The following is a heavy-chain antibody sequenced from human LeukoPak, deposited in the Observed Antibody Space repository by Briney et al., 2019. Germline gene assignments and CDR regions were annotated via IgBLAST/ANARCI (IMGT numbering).Heavy chain of an antibody. Sequence: GGSLRLSCVASGFPFSSYWMTWVRQAPGKGLEWVANIKQDGSKKSYVDSVKGRFTISRDNAKNSLYLQMNSLRAEDTAVYYCARRNAMDVWGQGTTVIVFS. CDR2: IKQDGSKK. J-gene: IGHJ6*02. CDR1: GFPFSSYW. V-gene: IGHV3-7*03. CDR3: ARRNAMDV.